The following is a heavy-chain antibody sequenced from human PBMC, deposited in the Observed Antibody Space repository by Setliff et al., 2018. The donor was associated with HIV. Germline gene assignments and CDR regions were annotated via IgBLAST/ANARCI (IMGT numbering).Heavy chain of an antibody. J-gene: IGHJ4*02. CDR1: GYTFSTNA. Sequence: GASVKVSCKASGYTFSTNAIHWVRQAPGQRLEWMGWINAGTGNTKYSQNFQGRVTFSRDTSASTAYMELSSLRSEDTAVYYCARTVNDYGDYYFDYWGQGTLVTVSS. D-gene: IGHD4-17*01. CDR2: INAGTGNT. V-gene: IGHV1-3*01. CDR3: ARTVNDYGDYYFDY.